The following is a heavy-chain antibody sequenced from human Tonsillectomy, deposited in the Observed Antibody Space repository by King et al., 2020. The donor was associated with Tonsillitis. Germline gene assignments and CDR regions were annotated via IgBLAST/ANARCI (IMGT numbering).Heavy chain of an antibody. D-gene: IGHD4-17*01. Sequence: VQLVESGGGLVQPGGSLRLSCAASGFTFSSYWTSWVRQAPGKGLEWGANIKQDGSKKFYVDSVKGRFTISRDNAKNSLYLQMNSLRAEDTAVYYCARDLRGDDYGVYILAYWGQGTLVTVPS. CDR3: ARDLRGDDYGVYILAY. V-gene: IGHV3-7*03. J-gene: IGHJ4*02. CDR1: GFTFSSYW. CDR2: IKQDGSKK.